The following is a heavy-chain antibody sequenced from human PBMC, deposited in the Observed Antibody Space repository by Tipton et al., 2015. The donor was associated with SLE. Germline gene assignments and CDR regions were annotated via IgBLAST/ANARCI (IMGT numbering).Heavy chain of an antibody. J-gene: IGHJ4*02. CDR1: GFTFSDYE. Sequence: SLRLSCAASGFTFSDYEMTWVRQAPGKGLEWVSYISSSGHVTYPADSLKGRFTISRDNARNSLFLQMSSLRAEDTAVYYCVRSFSGSTEFWGQGTLVTVPS. CDR3: VRSFSGSTEF. D-gene: IGHD2-21*02. CDR2: ISSSGHVT. V-gene: IGHV3-48*03.